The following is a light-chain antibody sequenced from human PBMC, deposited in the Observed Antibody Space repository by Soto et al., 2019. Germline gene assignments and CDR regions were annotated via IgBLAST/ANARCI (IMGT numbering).Light chain of an antibody. Sequence: AVGITQSRAPVPAYKGDRVSITCRATQDIGTYLAWYQQIPGKAPKLLIYDASTLQTGVPSRFSGSGSGQDFTLTISYLQSEDFGTYYCQQFYNYPRTFGQGTKVDIK. J-gene: IGKJ1*01. V-gene: IGKV1-8*01. CDR3: QQFYNYPRT. CDR1: QDIGTY. CDR2: DAS.